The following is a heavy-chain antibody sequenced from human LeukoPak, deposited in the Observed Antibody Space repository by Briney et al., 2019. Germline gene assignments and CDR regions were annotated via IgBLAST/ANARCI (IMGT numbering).Heavy chain of an antibody. CDR1: GLTINTNY. Sequence: GGSLRLSCAASGLTINTNYMSWVRQAPGKGLEWVSVVYSGGDTYYADSVKGRFTISRDNSKNTLYLQMNSLRAEDTAVYYCARERVHGDDYWGQGTLVTVSS. J-gene: IGHJ4*02. V-gene: IGHV3-66*01. CDR3: ARERVHGDDY. CDR2: VYSGGDT. D-gene: IGHD3-10*01.